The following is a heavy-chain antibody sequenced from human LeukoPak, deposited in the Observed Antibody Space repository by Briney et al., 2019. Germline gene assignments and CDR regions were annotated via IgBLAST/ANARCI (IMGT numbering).Heavy chain of an antibody. CDR2: IYYSGNT. Sequence: SETLSLTCTVSGDSVSTYYWSWIRQPPGKGLEWIGHIYYSGNTNYNPSLKSRVTTSVDTSKNQFSLKVTSVTAADTAVYYCARGSSRSDYFDYWGQGTLVTVSS. J-gene: IGHJ4*02. V-gene: IGHV4-59*02. CDR3: ARGSSRSDYFDY. CDR1: GDSVSTYY.